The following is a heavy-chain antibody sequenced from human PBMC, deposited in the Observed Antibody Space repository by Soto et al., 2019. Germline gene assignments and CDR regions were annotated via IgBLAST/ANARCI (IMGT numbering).Heavy chain of an antibody. CDR2: ISAYNGNT. CDR3: ARDCSGGSCYPSYRY. Sequence: ASVKVSCKASGYTFTSYGISWVRQAPGQGLEWMGWISAYNGNTNYAQKLQGRVTMTTGTSTSTAYMELRSLRSDDTAVYYCARDCSGGSCYPSYRYWGQGTLVTVSS. V-gene: IGHV1-18*01. D-gene: IGHD2-15*01. J-gene: IGHJ4*02. CDR1: GYTFTSYG.